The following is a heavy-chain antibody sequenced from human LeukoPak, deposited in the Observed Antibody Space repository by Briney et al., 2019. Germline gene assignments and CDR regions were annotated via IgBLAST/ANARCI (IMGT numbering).Heavy chain of an antibody. J-gene: IGHJ4*02. V-gene: IGHV3-66*01. Sequence: GGSLRLSCAASGFTVSSNYMSWVRQAPGKGLEWVSVIYSGGGTYYADSVKGRFTISRDNSKNTLYLQMNSLGAEDTAVYYCARDLTYSYGYGYWGQGTLVTVSS. CDR3: ARDLTYSYGYGY. CDR1: GFTVSSNY. CDR2: IYSGGGT. D-gene: IGHD5-18*01.